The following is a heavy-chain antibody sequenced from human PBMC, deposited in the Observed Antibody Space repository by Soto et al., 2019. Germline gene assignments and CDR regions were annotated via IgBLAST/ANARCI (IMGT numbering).Heavy chain of an antibody. CDR2: INPNSGGT. CDR1: GYTFTGYY. D-gene: IGHD2-2*01. Sequence: AASVKVSCKASGYTFTGYYMHWVRQAPGQGLEWMGWINPNSGGTNYAQKFQGRVTMTRDTSISTAYMELSRLRSDDTAVYYCARDLVVVPAANYIPFDYWGQGTLVTVSS. CDR3: ARDLVVVPAANYIPFDY. V-gene: IGHV1-2*02. J-gene: IGHJ4*02.